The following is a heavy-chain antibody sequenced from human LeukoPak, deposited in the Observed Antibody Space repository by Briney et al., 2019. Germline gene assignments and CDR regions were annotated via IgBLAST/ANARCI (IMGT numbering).Heavy chain of an antibody. Sequence: PGGSLRLSCAASGFTFSSYGMHWVRQAPGKGLEWVAVISYDGSNKYYADSVKGRFTISRDNSKNTLYLQMNSLRAEDTAVYYCAKDQGITMIVVVFDIWGPETLLTVSS. CDR2: ISYDGSNK. CDR1: GFTFSSYG. J-gene: IGHJ3*02. CDR3: AKDQGITMIVVVFDI. V-gene: IGHV3-30*18. D-gene: IGHD3-22*01.